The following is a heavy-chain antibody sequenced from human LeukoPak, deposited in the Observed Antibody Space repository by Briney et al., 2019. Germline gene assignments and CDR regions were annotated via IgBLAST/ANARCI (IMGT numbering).Heavy chain of an antibody. CDR2: INHSGST. CDR1: GGSFSGYY. V-gene: IGHV4-34*01. Sequence: SETLSLTCAVYGGSFSGYYWSWIRQPPGKGLEWIGEINHSGSTNYDPSLKSRVTISVDTSKNQFSLKLSSVTAADTAVYYCARAGYYYYYMDVWGKGTTVTVSS. J-gene: IGHJ6*03. CDR3: ARAGYYYYYMDV.